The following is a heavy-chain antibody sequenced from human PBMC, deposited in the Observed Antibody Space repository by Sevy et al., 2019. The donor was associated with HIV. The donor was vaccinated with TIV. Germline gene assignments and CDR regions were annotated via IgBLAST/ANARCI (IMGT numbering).Heavy chain of an antibody. CDR2: ISGSGGST. J-gene: IGHJ6*02. CDR1: GFTFSGNW. V-gene: IGHV3-23*01. D-gene: IGHD3-3*01. CDR3: AKDIAVMYYDFWSGTYYYYGMDV. Sequence: GGSLRLSCAASGFTFSGNWMSWVRQAPGKGLEWVSAISGSGGSTYYADSVKGRFTISRDNSKNTLYLQMNSLRAEDTAVYYCAKDIAVMYYDFWSGTYYYYGMDVWDQGTTVTVSS.